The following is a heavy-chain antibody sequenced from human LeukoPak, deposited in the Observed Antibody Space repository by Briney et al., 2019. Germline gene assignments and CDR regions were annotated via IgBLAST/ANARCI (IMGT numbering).Heavy chain of an antibody. D-gene: IGHD1-1*01. Sequence: ASVKVSCKTSGYTFTDSYMDWVRQAPGQGLEWMGWINPNSGGTNYAQKFQGRVTMTRDTSISTAYMELSRLTSDDTAVYYCTRDINWSYGYWGQGTLVTVSS. V-gene: IGHV1-2*02. CDR3: TRDINWSYGY. CDR2: INPNSGGT. CDR1: GYTFTDSY. J-gene: IGHJ4*02.